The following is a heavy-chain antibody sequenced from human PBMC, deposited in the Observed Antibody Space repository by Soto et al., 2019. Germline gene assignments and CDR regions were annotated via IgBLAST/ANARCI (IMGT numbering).Heavy chain of an antibody. CDR3: AKGSLEYYDSSSYLPFDY. D-gene: IGHD3-22*01. V-gene: IGHV3-23*01. Sequence: EVQVLESGGGLVQPGGSLRLSCAASGFTFSRHTMNWVRQAPGKGLEWVSTISAGGGSTFYADSVKGRFTISRDNSKNTLYLQMNSLGAEDTAVYSCAKGSLEYYDSSSYLPFDYWGQGTLVTVSS. CDR1: GFTFSRHT. CDR2: ISAGGGST. J-gene: IGHJ4*02.